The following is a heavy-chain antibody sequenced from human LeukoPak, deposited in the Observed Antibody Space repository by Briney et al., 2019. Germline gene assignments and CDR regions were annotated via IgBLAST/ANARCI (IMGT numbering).Heavy chain of an antibody. D-gene: IGHD2-2*01. CDR2: ISSSGSTI. Sequence: GGSLRLSCAASGFTFSSYEMNWGRQAPGKGLEWVSYISSSGSTIYYADSVKGRFTISRDNAKNSLYLQINTLRAEDTAVYYCGRDLGFCSSTSCYNWYFDLWGRGTLVTVSS. CDR1: GFTFSSYE. J-gene: IGHJ2*01. V-gene: IGHV3-48*03. CDR3: GRDLGFCSSTSCYNWYFDL.